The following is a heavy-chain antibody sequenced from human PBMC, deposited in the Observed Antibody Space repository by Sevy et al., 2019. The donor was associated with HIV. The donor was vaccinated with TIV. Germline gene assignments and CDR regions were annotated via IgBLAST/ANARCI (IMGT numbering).Heavy chain of an antibody. CDR2: NHCTGRT. CDR3: VRHRRRGSEDCFDP. J-gene: IGHJ5*02. CDR1: DDSIRSYY. V-gene: IGHV4-59*08. Sequence: SETLSLTCTVSDDSIRSYYWSWIRQTPGKGLEWLGYNHCTGRTNYNPSLKSRVTMSADTSKNQLSLKLSSVTAADTAVYYCVRHRRRGSEDCFDPWGQGTLVTVSS. D-gene: IGHD3-10*01.